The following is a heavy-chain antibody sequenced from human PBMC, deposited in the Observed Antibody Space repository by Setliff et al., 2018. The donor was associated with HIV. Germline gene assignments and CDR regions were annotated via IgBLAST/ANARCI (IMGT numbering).Heavy chain of an antibody. V-gene: IGHV3-48*03. CDR1: GFTFSSYE. Sequence: LRLSCAASGFTFSSYEMNWVCQAPGKGLEWVSYISTSGSIKYYADSVKGRFTISRDNAKNSVYLQMSSLRAEDTAVYYCARAHSSYGYLLEYWGQGTLVTVSS. J-gene: IGHJ4*02. D-gene: IGHD5-18*01. CDR3: ARAHSSYGYLLEY. CDR2: ISTSGSIK.